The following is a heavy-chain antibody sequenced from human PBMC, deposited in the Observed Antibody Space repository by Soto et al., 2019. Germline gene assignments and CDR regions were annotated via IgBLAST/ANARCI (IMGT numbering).Heavy chain of an antibody. CDR2: ISAGNANT. J-gene: IGHJ3*02. CDR1: GYTFSSYA. D-gene: IGHD2-15*01. Sequence: GASVKVSCKASGYTFSSYAMHWVRQAPGQRLEWMGWISAGNANTKYAQKFQGRVTMTTDTSTSTAYMELRSLRSDDTAVYYCARRVGVAPVYDAYDMWGQGTMVTVSS. CDR3: ARRVGVAPVYDAYDM. V-gene: IGHV1-3*01.